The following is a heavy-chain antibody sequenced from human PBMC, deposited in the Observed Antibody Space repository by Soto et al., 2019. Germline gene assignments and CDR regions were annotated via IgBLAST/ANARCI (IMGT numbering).Heavy chain of an antibody. J-gene: IGHJ3*02. CDR3: AREPIAAAGAFDI. Sequence: ASVKVSCKASGYTFTGYYMHWVRQAPGQRLEWMGWINAGNGNTKYSQKFQGRVTITRDTSASTAYMELSSLRSEDTAVYYCAREPIAAAGAFDIWGQGTMVTVSS. D-gene: IGHD6-13*01. CDR2: INAGNGNT. CDR1: GYTFTGYY. V-gene: IGHV1-3*01.